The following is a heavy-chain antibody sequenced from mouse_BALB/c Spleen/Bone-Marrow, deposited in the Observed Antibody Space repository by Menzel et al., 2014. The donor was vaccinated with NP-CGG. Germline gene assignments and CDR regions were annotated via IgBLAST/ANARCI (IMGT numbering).Heavy chain of an antibody. D-gene: IGHD1-2*01. CDR2: INPYNGAT. J-gene: IGHJ2*01. CDR3: ARAAYYFDY. V-gene: IGHV1-31*01. CDR1: GYSFTGYY. Sequence: EVKLQESGPELVKPGASMKISCKASGYSFTGYYMHWVKQSHVKSLEWIGRINPYNGATSYNQNFKDKASLTVDKSSSTAYMELHSLTSEDSAVYYCARAAYYFDYWGQGTTLTVSS.